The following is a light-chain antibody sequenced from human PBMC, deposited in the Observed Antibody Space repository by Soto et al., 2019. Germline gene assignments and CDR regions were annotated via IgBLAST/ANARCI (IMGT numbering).Light chain of an antibody. CDR2: KAS. CDR1: QSISAW. Sequence: DIQMTQSPSTLSASVGDSVSINCRASQSISAWLAWYQQKPGKAPRLLIYKASTLEIGVRSRFSGSGSGTEFTLTISSLQPDDVAIYYCQQYNDYSWTFGQGTKVDLK. J-gene: IGKJ1*01. CDR3: QQYNDYSWT. V-gene: IGKV1-5*03.